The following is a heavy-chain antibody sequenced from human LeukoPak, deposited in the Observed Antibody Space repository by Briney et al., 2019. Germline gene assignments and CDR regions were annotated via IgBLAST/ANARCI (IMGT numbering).Heavy chain of an antibody. D-gene: IGHD3-22*01. Sequence: PGGSLRLSCAASGFTFSSYSMNWVRQAPGKGLEWVAVISYDGSNKYYADSVKGRFTISRDNSKNTLYLQMNSLRAEDTAVYYCARVGDSSGYPYYYYYGMDVWGQGTTVTVSS. CDR3: ARVGDSSGYPYYYYYGMDV. CDR2: ISYDGSNK. V-gene: IGHV3-30*03. J-gene: IGHJ6*02. CDR1: GFTFSSYS.